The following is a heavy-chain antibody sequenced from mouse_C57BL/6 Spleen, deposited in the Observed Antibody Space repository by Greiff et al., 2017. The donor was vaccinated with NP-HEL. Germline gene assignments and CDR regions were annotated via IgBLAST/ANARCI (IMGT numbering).Heavy chain of an antibody. V-gene: IGHV3-6*01. CDR3: ARDDYDVDFDD. CDR2: ISYDGSN. J-gene: IGHJ2*01. CDR1: GYSITSGYY. D-gene: IGHD2-4*01. Sequence: EVQLQESGPGLVKPSQSLSLTCSVTGYSITSGYYWNWIRQFPGNKLEWMGYISYDGSNNYNPSLKNRISITRDTSKNQFFLKLNSGTTEDTATYYCARDDYDVDFDDWGQGTTRTVSS.